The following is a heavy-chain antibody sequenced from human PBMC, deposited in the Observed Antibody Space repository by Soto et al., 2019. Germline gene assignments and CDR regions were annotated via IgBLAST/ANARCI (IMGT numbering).Heavy chain of an antibody. Sequence: EVQLLESGGGLVQPGGSLRLSCAASGFTFSSYAMSWVRQAPGKGLEWISSISGSGDNTYYADSVKGRFTISRDYSKNTLYEQMTSLRAEDTAVYYCAKERFEGGSNGMDVWGQGTTVTVSS. CDR1: GFTFSSYA. D-gene: IGHD3-9*01. CDR3: AKERFEGGSNGMDV. V-gene: IGHV3-23*01. J-gene: IGHJ6*02. CDR2: ISGSGDNT.